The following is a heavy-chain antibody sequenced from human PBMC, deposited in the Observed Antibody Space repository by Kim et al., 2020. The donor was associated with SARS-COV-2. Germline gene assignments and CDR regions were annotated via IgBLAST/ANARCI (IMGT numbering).Heavy chain of an antibody. Sequence: GGSLRLSCAASGFSFSNYAMSWFRQAPGTGLEWVSSISGGDTTYYAESAKGRFSISRDNTQSTLYLQMNSLRAEDTAAYYCARGVSGPRVGADAFAFWG. V-gene: IGHV3-23*01. CDR3: ARGVSGPRVGADAFAF. D-gene: IGHD3-10*01. CDR2: ISGGDTT. CDR1: GFSFSNYA. J-gene: IGHJ3*01.